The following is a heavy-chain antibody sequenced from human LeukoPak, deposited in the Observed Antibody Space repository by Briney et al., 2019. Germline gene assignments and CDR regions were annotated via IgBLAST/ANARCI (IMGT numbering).Heavy chain of an antibody. CDR2: IYYSGST. CDR3: ARHLPYGGNSRGYYYGMDV. J-gene: IGHJ6*02. Sequence: SETLSLTCTVSGGSISSYYWSWIRQPPGKGLEWIGYIYYSGSTNYNPSLKSRVTISVDTSKNQFSLKLSSVTAADTAVYYCARHLPYGGNSRGYYYGMDVWGQGTTVTVPS. V-gene: IGHV4-59*08. CDR1: GGSISSYY. D-gene: IGHD4-23*01.